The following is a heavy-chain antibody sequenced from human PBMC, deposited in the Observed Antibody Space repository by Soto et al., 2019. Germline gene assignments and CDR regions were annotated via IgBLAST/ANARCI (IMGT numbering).Heavy chain of an antibody. CDR3: ARRTRGYYGMDV. J-gene: IGHJ6*02. CDR2: IYYSGST. Sequence: QVQLQESGPGLVKPSETLSLTCTVSGGSISSYYWSWIRQPPGKGLEWIGYIYYSGSTNYNPSLKTRVTISVPTSKNHFSRTLSSVTAADAAVYSCARRTRGYYGMDVWGQGTTVTVSS. V-gene: IGHV4-59*01. D-gene: IGHD3-10*01. CDR1: GGSISSYY.